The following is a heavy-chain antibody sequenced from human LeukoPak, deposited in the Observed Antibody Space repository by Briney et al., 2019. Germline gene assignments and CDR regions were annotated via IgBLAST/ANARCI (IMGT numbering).Heavy chain of an antibody. Sequence: GGSLRLSCAASGFTFDDYAMHWVRQAPGKGLEWVSGISWNSGGIGYADSVKGRFTISRDNAKNSLYLQMNSLRAEDTAVYYCARDQAYCGGDCYSNAFDIWGQGTMVTVSS. V-gene: IGHV3-9*01. J-gene: IGHJ3*02. CDR1: GFTFDDYA. D-gene: IGHD2-21*02. CDR3: ARDQAYCGGDCYSNAFDI. CDR2: ISWNSGGI.